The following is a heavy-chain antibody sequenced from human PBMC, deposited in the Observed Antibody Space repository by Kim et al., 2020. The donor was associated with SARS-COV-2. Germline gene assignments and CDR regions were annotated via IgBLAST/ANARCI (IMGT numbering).Heavy chain of an antibody. CDR3: ARQRFSRMYSSGWYDRARNNPFDY. CDR2: IYYSGST. Sequence: SETLSLTCTVSGGSISSSSYYWGWIRQPPGKGLEWIGSIYYSGSTYYNPSLKSRVTISVDTSKNQFSLKLSSVTAADTAVYYCARQRFSRMYSSGWYDRARNNPFDYWGQGTLVTVSS. CDR1: GGSISSSSYY. J-gene: IGHJ4*02. D-gene: IGHD6-19*01. V-gene: IGHV4-39*01.